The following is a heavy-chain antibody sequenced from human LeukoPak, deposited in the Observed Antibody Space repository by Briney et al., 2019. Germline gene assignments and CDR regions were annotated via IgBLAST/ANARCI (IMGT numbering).Heavy chain of an antibody. Sequence: PGGSLRLSCAASGFTFSSYGMSWVRQAPGKGLEWVSAITGGGGITYYADSVKGRFTISRDNSKNTLYLQMNSLRVKDTAVYYCAKRDTKTGTTYYFDYSGQGSPVTASS. CDR2: ITGGGGIT. J-gene: IGHJ4*02. D-gene: IGHD1-1*01. V-gene: IGHV3-23*01. CDR1: GFTFSSYG. CDR3: AKRDTKTGTTYYFDY.